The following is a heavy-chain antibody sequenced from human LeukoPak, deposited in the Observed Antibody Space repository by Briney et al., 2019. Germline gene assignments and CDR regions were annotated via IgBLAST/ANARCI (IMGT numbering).Heavy chain of an antibody. D-gene: IGHD6-6*01. J-gene: IGHJ5*02. CDR1: GFTFSSYA. CDR2: ISGSGGST. V-gene: IGHV3-23*01. Sequence: GGSLRLSCAASGFTFSSYAMSWVRQAPGKGLEWVSAISGSGGSTYYADSVTGPFAISRDNSKNTLYLQMNSLRAEDTAVYYCAKEPVAARPPVLNWFDPWGEGSLVSVS. CDR3: AKEPVAARPPVLNWFDP.